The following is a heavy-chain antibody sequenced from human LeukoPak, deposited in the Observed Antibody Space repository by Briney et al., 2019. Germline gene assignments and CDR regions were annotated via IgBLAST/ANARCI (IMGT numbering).Heavy chain of an antibody. J-gene: IGHJ4*02. V-gene: IGHV3-23*01. CDR1: AFTFGSFA. D-gene: IGHD5-18*01. CDR3: GKTTAGYSSGQKPAWPVDY. Sequence: GGSLRRSCEASAFTFGSFAMYWVRQAPGKGLEWIAGIFGSGGSPHYADSVKGRFTISRDNSKNTVYLQINSLRAEDTAVYYCGKTTAGYSSGQKPAWPVDYWGQGTLVTVSS. CDR2: IFGSGGSP.